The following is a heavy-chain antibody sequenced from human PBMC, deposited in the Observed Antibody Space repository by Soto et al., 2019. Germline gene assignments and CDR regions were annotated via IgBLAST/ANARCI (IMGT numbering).Heavy chain of an antibody. CDR1: GGSISSYY. V-gene: IGHV4-59*01. CDR3: VTRGYSGYDLGSLDY. D-gene: IGHD5-12*01. CDR2: IYYSGST. J-gene: IGHJ4*02. Sequence: PSETLSLTCTVSGGSISSYYWSWIRQPPGKGLEWIGYIYYSGSTNYNPSLKSRVTISVDTSKNQFSLKLSSVTAADTAVYYCVTRGYSGYDLGSLDYWGQGTLVTVSS.